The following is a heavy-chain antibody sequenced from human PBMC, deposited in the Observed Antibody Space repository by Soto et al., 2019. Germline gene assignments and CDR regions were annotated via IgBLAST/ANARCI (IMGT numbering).Heavy chain of an antibody. CDR1: GYTFTSYA. CDR2: INPDSGNT. V-gene: IGHV1-3*05. J-gene: IGHJ4*02. D-gene: IGHD1-26*01. Sequence: QVQLVQSGAEEKKPGASVKVSCKASGYTFTSYAVHWVRQAPGQGLEWMGTINPDSGNTKNSQKFRGRFTITRDTSASIAYMELGSLRSEDTAVYYCARVDGTYWGQGALVTVSS. CDR3: ARVDGTY.